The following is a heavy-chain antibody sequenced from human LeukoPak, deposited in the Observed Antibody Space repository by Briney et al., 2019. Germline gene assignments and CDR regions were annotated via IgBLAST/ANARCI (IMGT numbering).Heavy chain of an antibody. J-gene: IGHJ6*02. V-gene: IGHV1-46*01. CDR1: GYTFTSYY. CDR3: ASQLQDTAMVAYYYYYGMDV. Sequence: ASVKVSCKASGYTFTSYYMHWVRQAPGQGLEWMGIINPSGGSTSYAQKFQGRVTMTMDTSTSTVYMELSSLRSEDTAVYYCASQLQDTAMVAYYYYYGMDVWGQGTTVTVSS. D-gene: IGHD5-18*01. CDR2: INPSGGST.